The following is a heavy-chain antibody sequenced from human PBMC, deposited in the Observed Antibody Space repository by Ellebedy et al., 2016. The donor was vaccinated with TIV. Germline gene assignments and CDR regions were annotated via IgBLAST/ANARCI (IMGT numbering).Heavy chain of an antibody. CDR3: AKGLYNYDSRGYFIFDN. J-gene: IGHJ4*02. CDR2: ISPSGGSA. V-gene: IGHV3-23*01. Sequence: GGSLRLXCAAAGFTFNNYAMSWVRQVPGKGLEWVSTISPSGGSAHYADSVKGRFTISRDSSRKAVYLQMNSLRADDTAVYFCAKGLYNYDSRGYFIFDNWGQGTLVTVSS. D-gene: IGHD3-22*01. CDR1: GFTFNNYA.